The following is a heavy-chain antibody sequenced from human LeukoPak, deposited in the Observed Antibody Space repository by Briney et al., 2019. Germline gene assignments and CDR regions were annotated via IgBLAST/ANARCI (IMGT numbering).Heavy chain of an antibody. CDR3: ARDFIAAAGTSDY. CDR2: IYHSGST. V-gene: IGHV4-30-2*01. CDR1: GGSISRGGYY. J-gene: IGHJ4*02. D-gene: IGHD6-13*01. Sequence: SQTLSLTCTVSGGSISRGGYYWSWIRQPPGKGLEWIGYIYHSGSTYYNPSLKSRVTISVDRSKNQFSLKLSSVTAADTAVYYCARDFIAAAGTSDYWGQGTLVTVSS.